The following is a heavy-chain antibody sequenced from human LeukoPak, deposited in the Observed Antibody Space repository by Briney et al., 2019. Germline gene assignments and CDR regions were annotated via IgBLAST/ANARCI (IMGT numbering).Heavy chain of an antibody. CDR1: RFTFSSYN. CDR3: ARWEASKEFDY. D-gene: IGHD1-26*01. V-gene: IGHV3-7*03. Sequence: HPGGSLRLSCAASRFTFSSYNMNWVRQAPGKGLEWVANIKQDGSEKYYVDSVKGRFTISRDNAKNSLYLQMNSLRAEDTAVYYCARWEASKEFDYWGQGTLVTVSS. CDR2: IKQDGSEK. J-gene: IGHJ4*02.